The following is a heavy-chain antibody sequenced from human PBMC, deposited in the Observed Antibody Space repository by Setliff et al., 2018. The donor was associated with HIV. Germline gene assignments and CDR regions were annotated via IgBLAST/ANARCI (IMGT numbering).Heavy chain of an antibody. CDR2: IISILEIT. V-gene: IGHV1-69*10. CDR1: GGTSSTHA. D-gene: IGHD3-10*01. Sequence: SVKVSCKASGGTSSTHAMNWVRQAPGQGLEWIGQIISILEITDYAQKLQDRVTITADGPTNTFYMELRGLRSDDTAVYYCAGPRGDEAFDIWGQGTMVTVSS. J-gene: IGHJ3*02. CDR3: AGPRGDEAFDI.